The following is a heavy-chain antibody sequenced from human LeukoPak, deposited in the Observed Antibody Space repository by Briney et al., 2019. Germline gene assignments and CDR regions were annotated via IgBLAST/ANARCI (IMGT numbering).Heavy chain of an antibody. CDR3: ARRASATGVYYGMDV. J-gene: IGHJ6*02. V-gene: IGHV5-51*01. CDR1: GYSFTTYW. CDR2: IYPGDSDT. D-gene: IGHD4-23*01. Sequence: GESLRISCKSSGYSFTTYWIGWVRQMPGKGLEWMGIIYPGDSDTRYSPSFQGQVTISADKSISTAYLQWSSLKASDTAMYFCARRASATGVYYGMDVWGQGTTVTVSS.